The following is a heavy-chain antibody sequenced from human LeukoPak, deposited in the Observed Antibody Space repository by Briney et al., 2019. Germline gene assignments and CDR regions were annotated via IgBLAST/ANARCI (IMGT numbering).Heavy chain of an antibody. Sequence: PGGSLRLSCAASGFTFSSYSMNWVRQAPGKGLEWVSSISRSSSFIYYADSVKGRFTISRDNAKNSLYLQMNSLRAEDTAVYYCARDTLYCTNGVCYLDYWGQGTLVTVSS. D-gene: IGHD2-8*01. J-gene: IGHJ4*02. V-gene: IGHV3-21*01. CDR1: GFTFSSYS. CDR2: ISRSSSFI. CDR3: ARDTLYCTNGVCYLDY.